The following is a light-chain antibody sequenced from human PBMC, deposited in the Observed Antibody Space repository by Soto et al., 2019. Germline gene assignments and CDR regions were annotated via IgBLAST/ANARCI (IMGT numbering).Light chain of an antibody. V-gene: IGLV2-14*01. CDR1: SSDIGAYDY. Sequence: QSVLTQPASVSGSPGQSITVSCTGTSSDIGAYDYVSWYQQHPGEAPKVIISEVSKRPSGVSHRFSGSKSGNTASLTISGLQAEDEADYYCSSYTSSSTVGVFGTGTKVTVL. J-gene: IGLJ1*01. CDR2: EVS. CDR3: SSYTSSSTVGV.